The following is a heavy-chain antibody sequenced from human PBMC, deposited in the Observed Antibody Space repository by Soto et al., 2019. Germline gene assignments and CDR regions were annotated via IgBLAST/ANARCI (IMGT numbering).Heavy chain of an antibody. CDR3: ALALGPTTGLDY. CDR1: GASTVSHYH. J-gene: IGHJ4*02. CDR2: TFNSGTT. V-gene: IGHV4-31*02. D-gene: IGHD1-26*01. Sequence: SETLSLTCSVSGASTVSHYHWTWIRQPPGKGLEWMGYTFNSGTTFYNPSLTSRLSISMDTSGNHFSLELRSVTAADTAVYYCALALGPTTGLDYWGQGTLVTVSS.